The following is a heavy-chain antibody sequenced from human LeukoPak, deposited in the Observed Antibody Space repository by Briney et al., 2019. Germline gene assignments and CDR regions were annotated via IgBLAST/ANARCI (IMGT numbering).Heavy chain of an antibody. CDR3: ARCRGKIDPFDY. CDR2: ISYDGSNK. V-gene: IGHV3-30*03. J-gene: IGHJ4*02. Sequence: GGSLRLSCAASGFTFSSYGMHWVRQAPGRGLEWVAVISYDGSNKYYADSVKGRFTISRDKSKNTLYLQMNSLRAEDTAVYYCARCRGKIDPFDYWGQGTLVTVSS. D-gene: IGHD2-21*01. CDR1: GFTFSSYG.